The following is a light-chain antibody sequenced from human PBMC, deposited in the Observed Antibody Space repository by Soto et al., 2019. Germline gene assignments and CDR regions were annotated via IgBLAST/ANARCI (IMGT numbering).Light chain of an antibody. J-gene: IGKJ2*01. Sequence: EIVLTQSPGTLSLSPGERATLSCRASQSVSSSYLAWYQQKPGQAPRLLIYGASSRATGIPDRFSSSGSGTDFTLTISRLEPEDFAVYYCQQYGSSPLYTFGQRTKLEIK. CDR2: GAS. V-gene: IGKV3-20*01. CDR3: QQYGSSPLYT. CDR1: QSVSSSY.